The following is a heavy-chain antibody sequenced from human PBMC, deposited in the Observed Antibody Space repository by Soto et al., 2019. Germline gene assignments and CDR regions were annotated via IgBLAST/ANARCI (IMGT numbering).Heavy chain of an antibody. J-gene: IGHJ3*02. CDR2: ISYDGSNK. CDR1: GFTFSSYGTFSSYG. V-gene: IGHV3-30*03. Sequence: SGGGVVPPGRSLRLSCAASGFTFSSYGTFSSYGMHWVRQAPGKGLEWVAVISYDGSNKYYADSVKGRITISRDNSKNTLYLQMNSPKPEDTAVYYCTVLEGAFDIWGQGTMVTVSS. D-gene: IGHD3-16*01. CDR3: TVLEGAFDI.